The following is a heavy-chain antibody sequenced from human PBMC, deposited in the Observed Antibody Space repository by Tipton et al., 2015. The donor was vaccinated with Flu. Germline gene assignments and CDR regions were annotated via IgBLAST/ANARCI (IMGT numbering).Heavy chain of an antibody. J-gene: IGHJ6*02. CDR1: DYSFSEYA. V-gene: IGHV1-18*01. Sequence: QMQLVQSGAGVKRPGASVKVSCKASDYSFSEYAISWVRQAPGQGLEWMGWISTYTSATNYAQRVQGRVTMTTDASTNTVYLELTNLTPGDTAVYYCARHFLVFGEGGMDVWGQGTTVTVSS. CDR3: ARHFLVFGEGGMDV. D-gene: IGHD3-10*01. CDR2: ISTYTSAT.